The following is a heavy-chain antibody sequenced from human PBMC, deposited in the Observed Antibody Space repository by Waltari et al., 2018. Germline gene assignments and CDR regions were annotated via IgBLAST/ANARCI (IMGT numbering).Heavy chain of an antibody. D-gene: IGHD2-15*01. CDR3: ASGPLGYCTGGSCHQSDY. Sequence: EVQLVESGGGLVQPGGSLRLSCVASGFTFSSYWMHWIRQAPGKGLVLVQRINTDGRSTSYADSVKGRFTISRDNAKNTLYLQMNSLRAEDTAVYYCASGPLGYCTGGSCHQSDYWGQGTLLTVSS. V-gene: IGHV3-74*01. CDR1: GFTFSSYW. CDR2: INTDGRST. J-gene: IGHJ4*02.